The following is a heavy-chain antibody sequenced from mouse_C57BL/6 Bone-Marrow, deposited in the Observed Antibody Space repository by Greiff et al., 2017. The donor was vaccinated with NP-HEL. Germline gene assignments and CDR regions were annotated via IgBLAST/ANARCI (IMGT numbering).Heavy chain of an antibody. J-gene: IGHJ3*01. CDR1: GYAFSSSW. D-gene: IGHD2-2*01. V-gene: IGHV1-82*01. Sequence: VQLQQSGPELVKPGASVKISCKASGYAFSSSWMNWVKQRPGKGLEWIGRIYPGDGDTNYNGKFKGKATLTADKSSSTAYMQLSSLTSEDSAVYFCARAWLPSWFAYWGQGTLVTVSA. CDR2: IYPGDGDT. CDR3: ARAWLPSWFAY.